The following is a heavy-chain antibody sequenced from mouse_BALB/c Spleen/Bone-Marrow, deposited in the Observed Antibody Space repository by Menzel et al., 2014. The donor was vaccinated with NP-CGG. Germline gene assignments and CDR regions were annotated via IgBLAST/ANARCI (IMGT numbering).Heavy chain of an antibody. Sequence: EVQLVESGGGLVQPGGSLKVSCAASGFDFSRYWMSWVRRAPGKGLEWIGEINPDSRTINYTPSLKDKFIISRDNAKNTLYLQMSKVRSEDTALYYCSRLGYYGGFAYWGQGTLVTVSA. J-gene: IGHJ3*01. CDR2: INPDSRTI. D-gene: IGHD2-3*01. CDR1: GFDFSRYW. CDR3: SRLGYYGGFAY. V-gene: IGHV4-1*02.